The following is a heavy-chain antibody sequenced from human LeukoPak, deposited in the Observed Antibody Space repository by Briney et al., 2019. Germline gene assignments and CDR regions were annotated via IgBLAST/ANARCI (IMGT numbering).Heavy chain of an antibody. D-gene: IGHD4-11*01. V-gene: IGHV1-18*01. J-gene: IGHJ4*02. CDR1: GYTFTSYG. CDR2: ISAYNGNT. Sequence: ASVKVSCKASGYTFTSYGISWVRQAPGQGLEWMGWISAYNGNTNYAQKLQGRVTMTTDTSTSTAYMELRSLRSDDTAVYYCARGADYPTRKAAADYRGQGTLVTVSS. CDR3: ARGADYPTRKAAADY.